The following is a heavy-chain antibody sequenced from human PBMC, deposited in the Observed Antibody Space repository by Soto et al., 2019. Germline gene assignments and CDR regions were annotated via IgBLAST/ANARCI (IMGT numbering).Heavy chain of an antibody. CDR2: IYYSGST. CDR3: AGNQDPYFDY. CDR1: GGSISSGDYY. V-gene: IGHV4-30-4*01. D-gene: IGHD1-1*01. Sequence: SETLSLTCTVSGGSISSGDYYWSWIRQPPGKCLEWIGYIYYSGSTYYNPSLKSRVTISVDTSKNQFSLKLSSVTAADTAVYYSAGNQDPYFDYWGQGTLVTVSS. J-gene: IGHJ4*02.